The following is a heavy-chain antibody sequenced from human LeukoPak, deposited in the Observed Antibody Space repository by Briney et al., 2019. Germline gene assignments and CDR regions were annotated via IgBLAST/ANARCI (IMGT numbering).Heavy chain of an antibody. CDR3: ATDPVGLDSSGLSGY. CDR2: FDPEDGET. J-gene: IGHJ4*02. Sequence: ASAKVSCKVSGYTLTELSMHWVRQAPGKGLEWMGGFDPEDGETIYAQKFQGRVTMTEDTSTDTAYMELSSLRSEDTAVYYCATDPVGLDSSGLSGYWGQGTLVTVSS. V-gene: IGHV1-24*01. D-gene: IGHD3-22*01. CDR1: GYTLTELS.